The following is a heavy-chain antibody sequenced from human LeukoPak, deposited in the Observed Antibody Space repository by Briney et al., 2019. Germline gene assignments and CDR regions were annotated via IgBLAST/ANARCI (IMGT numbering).Heavy chain of an antibody. Sequence: SETLSLTCTVSGGSISSYYWSWIRQPAGKGLEWIGRIYTSGSTNYNPSLKSRVTMSVDTSKNLFSLKLSSVTAADTAVYYCAKASAMIVVVSKHFDYWGQGTLVTVSS. D-gene: IGHD3-22*01. CDR3: AKASAMIVVVSKHFDY. V-gene: IGHV4-4*07. CDR2: IYTSGST. CDR1: GGSISSYY. J-gene: IGHJ4*02.